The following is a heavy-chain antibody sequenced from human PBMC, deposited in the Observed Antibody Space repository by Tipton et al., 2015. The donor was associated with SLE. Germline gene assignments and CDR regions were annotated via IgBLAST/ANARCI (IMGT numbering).Heavy chain of an antibody. D-gene: IGHD3-22*01. CDR1: GFTFSSYS. Sequence: SLRLSCAASGFTFSSYSMNWVRQAPGKGLEWVSSISSSSSYIYYADSVKGRFTISRDNAKNSLYLQMNSLRAEDTAVYYCARVGDSSGGLDYWGQGTLVTVSS. CDR2: ISSSSSYI. V-gene: IGHV3-21*01. CDR3: ARVGDSSGGLDY. J-gene: IGHJ4*02.